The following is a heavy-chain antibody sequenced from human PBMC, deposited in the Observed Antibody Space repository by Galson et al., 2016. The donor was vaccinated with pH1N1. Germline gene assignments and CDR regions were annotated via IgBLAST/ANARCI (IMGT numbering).Heavy chain of an antibody. D-gene: IGHD3-10*01. CDR2: VYHSGRA. V-gene: IGHV4-30-2*01. Sequence: TLSLTCTVAGDFISSGGYSWSWIRQPPGKGLGWIGYVYHSGRAYYNPSLKSRLSISVDTTTNQFSLHLPSVTAADTAVYFWARESQKFYYGSGALAPWGQGILVTVSS. J-gene: IGHJ5*02. CDR3: ARESQKFYYGSGALAP. CDR1: GDFISSGGYS.